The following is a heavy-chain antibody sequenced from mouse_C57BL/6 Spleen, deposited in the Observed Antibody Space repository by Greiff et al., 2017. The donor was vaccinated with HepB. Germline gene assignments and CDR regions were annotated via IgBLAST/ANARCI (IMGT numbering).Heavy chain of an antibody. CDR3: ARNYYGSSYAMDY. Sequence: EVQLQQSGPELVKPGASVKISCKASGYTFTDYYMNWVKQSHGKSLEWIGDINPNNGGTSYNQKFKGKATLTVDKSSSTAYMELRSLTSEESAVYYCARNYYGSSYAMDYWGQGTSVTVSS. D-gene: IGHD1-1*01. CDR1: GYTFTDYY. V-gene: IGHV1-26*01. CDR2: INPNNGGT. J-gene: IGHJ4*01.